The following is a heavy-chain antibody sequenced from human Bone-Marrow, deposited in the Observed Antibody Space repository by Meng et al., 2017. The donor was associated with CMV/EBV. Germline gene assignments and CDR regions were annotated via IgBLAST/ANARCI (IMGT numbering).Heavy chain of an antibody. V-gene: IGHV4-61*01. J-gene: IGHJ4*02. CDR2: IYYSGST. CDR1: GGSVSSGSYY. CDR3: ARVGWFGDLLYFDD. Sequence: SETLSLTCTVSGGSVSSGSYYWSWIRQPPGKGLEWIGYIYYSGSTNYNPSLKSRVTISVDTSKNQFSLKLSSVTAADTAVYYCARVGWFGDLLYFDDWGQGTLVTVSS. D-gene: IGHD3-10*01.